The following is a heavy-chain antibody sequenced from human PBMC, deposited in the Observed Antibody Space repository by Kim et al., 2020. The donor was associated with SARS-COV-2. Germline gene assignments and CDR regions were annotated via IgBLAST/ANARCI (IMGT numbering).Heavy chain of an antibody. Sequence: GGSLRLSCAASGFTFSSYSMNWVRQAPGKGLEWVSSISSSSSYIYYADSVKGRFTISRDNAKNSLYLQMNSLRAEDTTVYYFARVGALWFGELLIPYFDYWGDRAPFTVSS. CDR2: ISSSSSYI. V-gene: IGHV3-21*01. J-gene: IGHJ4*03. CDR3: ARVGALWFGELLIPYFDY. D-gene: IGHD3-10*01. CDR1: GFTFSSYS.